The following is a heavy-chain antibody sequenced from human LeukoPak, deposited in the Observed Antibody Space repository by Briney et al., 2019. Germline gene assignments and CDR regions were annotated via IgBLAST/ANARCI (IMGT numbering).Heavy chain of an antibody. D-gene: IGHD5-12*01. CDR3: ARVPLWWLTPFDF. J-gene: IGHJ4*02. Sequence: SETLSLTCTVSGGSISSSSYYWGWIRQSPGMGLEWIGSVYYTGNTNYNPSLKSPVTISVDTSKNQFSLRLTSVTAADTAIYYCARVPLWWLTPFDFWGQGTLATVSS. CDR1: GGSISSSSYY. V-gene: IGHV4-39*07. CDR2: VYYTGNT.